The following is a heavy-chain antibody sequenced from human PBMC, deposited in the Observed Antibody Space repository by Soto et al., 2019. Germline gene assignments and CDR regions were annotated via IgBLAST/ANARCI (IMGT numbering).Heavy chain of an antibody. CDR3: AKYVIVVATHPGYFQH. CDR1: GFTFSSYA. V-gene: IGHV3-23*01. D-gene: IGHD2-15*01. Sequence: EVQLLESGGGLVQPGGSLRLSCAASGFTFSSYAMSWVRQAPGKGLEWVSAISGSGGSTYYADSVKGRFTISRDNSNKTLYLQMNSLRAEDTAVYYCAKYVIVVATHPGYFQHWGQGTLVTVSS. J-gene: IGHJ1*01. CDR2: ISGSGGST.